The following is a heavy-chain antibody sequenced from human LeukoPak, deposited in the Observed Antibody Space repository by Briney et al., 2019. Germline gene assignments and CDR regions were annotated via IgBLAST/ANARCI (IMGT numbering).Heavy chain of an antibody. D-gene: IGHD6-13*01. J-gene: IGHJ4*02. Sequence: PSETLSLTCAVSGGSISSYYWSWIRQPAGKGLEWIGRIYTSGSTNYNPSLKSRVTISVDTSKNQFSLKLSSVTAADTAVYYCARSGVRYSSSWYLVYWGQGTLVTVSS. V-gene: IGHV4-4*07. CDR2: IYTSGST. CDR3: ARSGVRYSSSWYLVY. CDR1: GGSISSYY.